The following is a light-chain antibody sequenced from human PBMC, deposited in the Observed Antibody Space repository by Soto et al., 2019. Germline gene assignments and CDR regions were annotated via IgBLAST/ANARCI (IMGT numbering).Light chain of an antibody. CDR1: QSISTW. V-gene: IGKV1-5*03. J-gene: IGKJ3*01. CDR3: QQYDTYSS. Sequence: DIQMTQSPSTLSASVGDRVTITCRASQSISTWRAWYQQKPGKAPKLLIYKAFSLKGGVPSTFSGSGSGTEFSVTISSLQPDEFETYYWQQYDTYSSFGPGTKVAIK. CDR2: KAF.